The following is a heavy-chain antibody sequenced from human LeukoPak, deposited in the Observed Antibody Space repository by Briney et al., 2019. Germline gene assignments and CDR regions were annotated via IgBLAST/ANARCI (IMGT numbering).Heavy chain of an antibody. CDR2: IYYSGST. CDR3: AREPSRDPAYDY. Sequence: SETLSLTCTVSGGSISSYYWSWIRQPPGKGLEWFGYIYYSGSTNYNPSLKSRVTISVDTSKNQFSLKLSSVTAADTAVYYCAREPSRDPAYDYWGQGTLVTVSS. J-gene: IGHJ4*02. V-gene: IGHV4-59*12. CDR1: GGSISSYY. D-gene: IGHD2-2*01.